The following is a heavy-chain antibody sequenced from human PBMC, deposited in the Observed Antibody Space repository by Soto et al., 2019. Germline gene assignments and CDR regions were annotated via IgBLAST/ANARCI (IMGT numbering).Heavy chain of an antibody. J-gene: IGHJ4*02. Sequence: QVQLQQWGAGLLKPSETLSLTCAVYGGSFSGYYWSWIRQPPGKGLEWIGEINHSGSTNYNPSLTSRVTISVDTSKNQFSLKLSSVTAADTAVYYCARGLSGCSGGSCYPFDYWGQGTLVTVSS. CDR2: INHSGST. CDR3: ARGLSGCSGGSCYPFDY. D-gene: IGHD2-15*01. CDR1: GGSFSGYY. V-gene: IGHV4-34*01.